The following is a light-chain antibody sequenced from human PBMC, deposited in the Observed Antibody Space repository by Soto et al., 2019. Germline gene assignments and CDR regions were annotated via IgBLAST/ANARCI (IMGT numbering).Light chain of an antibody. Sequence: QSVLSQLASVSGSPGQSITISCTGTSSDVGGFEYVSWYQHQPGKAPKLIIYDVTKRPSGVSNRFSGSKSGNTASLTISGIQAEDEGDYYCGSITRSSTSVFGTGTKLTVL. CDR1: SSDVGGFEY. CDR2: DVT. V-gene: IGLV2-14*01. CDR3: GSITRSSTSV. J-gene: IGLJ1*01.